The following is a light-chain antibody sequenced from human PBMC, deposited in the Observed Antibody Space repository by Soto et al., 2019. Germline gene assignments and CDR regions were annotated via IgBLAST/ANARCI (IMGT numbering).Light chain of an antibody. J-gene: IGLJ7*01. CDR2: EVS. Sequence: QSALTQPASVSGSPGQSITISCTGTSSDVGSHNLVSWYQQHPGQAPKLMIYEVSKRPLGVSARFSASKSGNTASLTISGLQAEDEADYYCCSYGGSRAVFRGGTQLPVL. CDR3: CSYGGSRAV. CDR1: SSDVGSHNL. V-gene: IGLV2-23*02.